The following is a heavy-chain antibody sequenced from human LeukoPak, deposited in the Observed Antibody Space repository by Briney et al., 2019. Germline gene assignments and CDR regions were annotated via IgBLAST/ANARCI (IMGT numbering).Heavy chain of an antibody. CDR2: ISYDGSNK. CDR3: AKDFRWLLEGISYYFDY. CDR1: GFTLSTNS. Sequence: GRSLRLSCAASGFTLSTNSMHWVRQAPGKGLEWVAVISYDGSNKYYADSVKGRFTISRDNSKNTLYLQMNSLRAEDTAVYYCAKDFRWLLEGISYYFDYWGQGTLVTVSS. D-gene: IGHD3-22*01. V-gene: IGHV3-30*18. J-gene: IGHJ4*02.